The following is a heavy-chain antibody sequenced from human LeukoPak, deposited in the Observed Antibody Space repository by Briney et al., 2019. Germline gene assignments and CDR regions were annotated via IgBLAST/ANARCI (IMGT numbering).Heavy chain of an antibody. V-gene: IGHV3-23*01. CDR3: AKDQNSSGSLLFDY. CDR1: GCTFSSYA. J-gene: IGHJ4*02. CDR2: ISGSGGST. D-gene: IGHD3-22*01. Sequence: GGSLRFTCAASGCTFSSYAMIGVRQAPGKGLEWVSAISGSGGSTYYADSVKGRFTISRDNSKNTPYLQMNSLRLEDTAVYYCAKDQNSSGSLLFDYWGQGTLVTASS.